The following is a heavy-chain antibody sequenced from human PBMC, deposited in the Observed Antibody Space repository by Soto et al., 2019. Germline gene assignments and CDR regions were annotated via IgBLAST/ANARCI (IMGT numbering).Heavy chain of an antibody. D-gene: IGHD3-10*01. Sequence: ASVKVSCKASGYTFTGYYMHWVRQAPGQGLEWMGWINPNSGGTNYAQKFQGWVTMTRDTSISTAYMELSRLRSDDTAVYYCARQPRGQPPYYYYGMDVWGQGTTVTVSS. CDR2: INPNSGGT. CDR1: GYTFTGYY. V-gene: IGHV1-2*04. J-gene: IGHJ6*02. CDR3: ARQPRGQPPYYYYGMDV.